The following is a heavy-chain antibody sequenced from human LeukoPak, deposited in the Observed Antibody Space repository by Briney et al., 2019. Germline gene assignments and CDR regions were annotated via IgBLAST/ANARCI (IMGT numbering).Heavy chain of an antibody. CDR3: ARRTGFDSGHYFDY. V-gene: IGHV4-39*01. J-gene: IGHJ4*02. D-gene: IGHD6-19*01. CDR2: IYYSGST. CDR1: GGSISRNSYY. Sequence: SETLSLTCTVSGGSISRNSYYWGWLRQPPGKGLEWIGSIYYSGSTYYYPSLESRVTISIDTSKNQFSLKLSSVTAADTAVYYCARRTGFDSGHYFDYWGQGILVTVSS.